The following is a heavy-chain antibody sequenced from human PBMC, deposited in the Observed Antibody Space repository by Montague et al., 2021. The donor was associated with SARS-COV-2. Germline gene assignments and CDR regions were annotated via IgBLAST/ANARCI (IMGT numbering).Heavy chain of an antibody. CDR3: AKPNEIFWLGQFSRDAFEI. V-gene: IGHV3-30*18. CDR2: ISYEGSKK. Sequence: SLRLSCAGSGFTFNNYGIHWVRHIEGKGLEWVAAISYEGSKKKYADSVKGRFTISRDSFESTVYLQMNSLKPEDTAVYYCAKPNEIFWLGQFSRDAFEIWGQGTMVTVSS. D-gene: IGHD3-9*01. J-gene: IGHJ3*02. CDR1: GFTFNNYG.